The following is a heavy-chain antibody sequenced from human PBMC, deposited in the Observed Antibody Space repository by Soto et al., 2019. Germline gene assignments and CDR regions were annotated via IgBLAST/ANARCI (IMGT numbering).Heavy chain of an antibody. CDR3: AQDNYCPLDY. CDR1: GYTFTAYY. CDR2: VDANSGDS. V-gene: IGHV1-2*02. Sequence: QVHLVQSGAEVKKPGASVKVSCRPFGYTFTAYYIHWVRQAPGQGLEWMGWVDANSGDSRKVQSFKGRVTMTRDTSTSTVYMELSWLRSDDTAVCYCAQDNYCPLDYWGQGTLVTVAS. J-gene: IGHJ4*02. D-gene: IGHD2-15*01.